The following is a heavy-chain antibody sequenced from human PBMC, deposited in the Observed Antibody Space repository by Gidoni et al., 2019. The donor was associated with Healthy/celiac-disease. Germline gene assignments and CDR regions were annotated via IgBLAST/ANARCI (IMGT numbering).Heavy chain of an antibody. D-gene: IGHD3-9*01. V-gene: IGHV3-21*01. CDR3: ASDVRNYDILTGYYNYYFDY. J-gene: IGHJ4*02. CDR2: ISSSSSYI. CDR1: GFTFSSYS. Sequence: EVQLVESGGGLVKPGGSLRLSCAASGFTFSSYSMNWVRQAPGKGLEWVSSISSSSSYIYYADSVKGRFTISRDNAKNSLYLQMNSLRAEDTAVYYCASDVRNYDILTGYYNYYFDYWGQGTLVTVSS.